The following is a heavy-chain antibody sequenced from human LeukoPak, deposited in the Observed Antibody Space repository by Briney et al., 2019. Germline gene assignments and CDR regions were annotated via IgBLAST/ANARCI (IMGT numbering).Heavy chain of an antibody. D-gene: IGHD3-22*01. CDR3: ARLLNYDDLDY. J-gene: IGHJ4*02. V-gene: IGHV5-51*01. CDR1: GYSFTYYW. CDR2: ISPGDSDT. Sequence: GESLKISCKGSGYSFTYYWIGWVRQMPGKGLEWMGIISPGDSDTRYSPSFQGQVTISADKSITTAYLQWSSLKASDTAMYYCARLLNYDDLDYWGQGTLVTVSS.